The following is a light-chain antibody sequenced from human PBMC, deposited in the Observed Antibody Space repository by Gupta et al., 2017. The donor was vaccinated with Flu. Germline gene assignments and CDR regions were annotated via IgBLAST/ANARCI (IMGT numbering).Light chain of an antibody. CDR3: SSYTSSNSLE. Sequence: TSSDVGGYNYVSWYQHHPGKAPKLMIYEVINRPSGVSNRFSGSKSGNTAPLTISGLQAEDEADYYCSSYTSSNSLEFGGGTKLTVL. J-gene: IGLJ3*02. CDR1: SSDVGGYNY. V-gene: IGLV2-14*01. CDR2: EVI.